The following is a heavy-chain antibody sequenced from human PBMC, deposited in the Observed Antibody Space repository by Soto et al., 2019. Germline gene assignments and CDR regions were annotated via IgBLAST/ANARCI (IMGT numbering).Heavy chain of an antibody. CDR1: GGTFSSYA. V-gene: IGHV1-69*12. Sequence: QVQLVQSGAEVKKPGSSVKVSCKASGGTFSSYAISWVRQAPGQGLEWMGGIIPIFGTANYAQKFQGRVTITAHESKNTDYMELRSLRSEDTAVYYCAGEIDGYNPFDYWGQGNLVPLSS. CDR2: IIPIFGTA. CDR3: AGEIDGYNPFDY. J-gene: IGHJ4*02. D-gene: IGHD5-12*01.